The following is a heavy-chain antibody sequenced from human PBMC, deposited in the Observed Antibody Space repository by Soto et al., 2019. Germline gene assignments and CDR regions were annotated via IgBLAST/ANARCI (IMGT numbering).Heavy chain of an antibody. CDR2: IWSGGAI. V-gene: IGHV3-66*01. Sequence: AQLVESGGDLVQPGGSLRLSCSVSAFTVSNNYMSWVRQAPGKGLEWVALIWSGGAIEYVDSVRGRFTISRDNPKSTLYLQMSGVSDEDTAGDYCAGGPNRGYWGQGTLVTVSP. CDR1: AFTVSNNY. D-gene: IGHD3-16*02. J-gene: IGHJ4*02. CDR3: AGGPNRGY.